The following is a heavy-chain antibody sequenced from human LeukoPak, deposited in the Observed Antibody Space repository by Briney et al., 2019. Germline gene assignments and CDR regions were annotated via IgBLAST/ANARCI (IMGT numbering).Heavy chain of an antibody. CDR2: MNPNSGNT. D-gene: IGHD3-22*01. Sequence: ASVKVPCKASGYTFTGYDINWVRQATGQGLECMGWMNPNSGNTGYAQKFQGRVTMTRNTSISTAYMELSSLRSEDTAVYYCAILKGSSGYHFDYWGQGTLVTVSS. V-gene: IGHV1-8*01. J-gene: IGHJ4*02. CDR1: GYTFTGYD. CDR3: AILKGSSGYHFDY.